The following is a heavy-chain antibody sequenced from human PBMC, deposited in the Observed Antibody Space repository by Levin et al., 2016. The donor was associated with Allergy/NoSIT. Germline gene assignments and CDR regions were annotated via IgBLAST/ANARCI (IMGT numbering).Heavy chain of an antibody. CDR1: GFTFSSYA. CDR3: AGEYDYRTFDY. D-gene: IGHD5-12*01. CDR2: ISYDGSNK. Sequence: GESLKISCAASGFTFSSYAMHWVRQAPGKGLEWVAVISYDGSNKYYADSVKGRFTISRNNSKNTLYLQMNSLRAEDTAVYYCAGEYDYRTFDYWGQGTLVTVSS. V-gene: IGHV3-30-3*01. J-gene: IGHJ4*02.